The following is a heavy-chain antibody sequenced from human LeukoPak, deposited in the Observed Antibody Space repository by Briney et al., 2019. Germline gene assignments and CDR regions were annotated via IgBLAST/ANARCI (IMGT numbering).Heavy chain of an antibody. D-gene: IGHD1-14*01. CDR1: GLTFSTSG. CDR2: IGPTGFDR. V-gene: IGHV3-21*06. Sequence: GGSLRLSCTTAGLTFSTSGFNWVRQAPGKGLGWVASIGPTGFDRYHADSIKGRFTISRDNANNFLYLQMDSLRAEDTAVYYCATETNGRHYDYWGQGTLLTVSS. CDR3: ATETNGRHYDY. J-gene: IGHJ4*02.